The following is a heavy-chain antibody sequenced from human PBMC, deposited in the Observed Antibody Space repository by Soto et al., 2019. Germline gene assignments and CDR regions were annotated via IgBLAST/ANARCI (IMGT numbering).Heavy chain of an antibody. CDR2: TYPGDSDT. D-gene: IGHD2-8*01. V-gene: IGHV5-51*01. J-gene: IGHJ6*02. CDR1: GYSFTSYW. CDR3: ARHMRNGRAYYYGMDV. Sequence: GESLKISCKGSGYSFTSYWIGWVRQMPGKGLEWMGITYPGDSDTRYSPSFQGQVTISADKSISTAYLQWSSLKASDPAMYYCARHMRNGRAYYYGMDVWGQGTTVTVSS.